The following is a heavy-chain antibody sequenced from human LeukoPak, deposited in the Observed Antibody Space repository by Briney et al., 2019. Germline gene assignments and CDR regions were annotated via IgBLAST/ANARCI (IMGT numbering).Heavy chain of an antibody. CDR1: GFTFSSYS. CDR2: ISSSSSYI. D-gene: IGHD6-6*01. J-gene: IGHJ5*02. V-gene: IGHV3-21*01. CDR3: ARDFGVYSSSTENWFDP. Sequence: GGSLRLSCAASGFTFSSYSMNWVRQAPGKGLEWVSSISSSSSYIYYADSVKGRSTISRDNAKNSLYLQMYSLRAEDTAVYYCARDFGVYSSSTENWFDPWGQGTLVTVSS.